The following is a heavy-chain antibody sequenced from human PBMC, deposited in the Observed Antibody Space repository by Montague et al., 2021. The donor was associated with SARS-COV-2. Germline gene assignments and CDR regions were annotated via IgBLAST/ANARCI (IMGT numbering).Heavy chain of an antibody. Sequence: SETPSLTCTVSGGSISSSSYYWGWIRQPPGKGLEWIGSIYYSGSTYYNPSLKSRVTISVDTSKNQFSLKLSPVTAADTAVYYCARDQGYNWNYYYYYGMDVWGQGTTVTVSS. V-gene: IGHV4-39*07. D-gene: IGHD1-20*01. CDR1: GGSISSSSYY. CDR2: IYYSGST. J-gene: IGHJ6*02. CDR3: ARDQGYNWNYYYYYGMDV.